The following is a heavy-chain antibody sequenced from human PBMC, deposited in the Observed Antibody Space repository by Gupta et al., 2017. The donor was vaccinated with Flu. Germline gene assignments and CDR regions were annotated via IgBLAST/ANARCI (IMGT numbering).Heavy chain of an antibody. J-gene: IGHJ4*02. V-gene: IGHV4-34*01. CDR1: GGSFSGYY. CDR2: INHSGST. CDR3: ARRSRGAARLIDY. Sequence: QVQLQQWGAGLLKPSETLSLTCAVYGGSFSGYYWSWIRQPPGKGLEWIGEINHSGSTNYNPSLKSRVTISVDTSKNQFSLKLSSVTAADTAVYYCARRSRGAARLIDYWGQGTLVTVSS. D-gene: IGHD6-6*01.